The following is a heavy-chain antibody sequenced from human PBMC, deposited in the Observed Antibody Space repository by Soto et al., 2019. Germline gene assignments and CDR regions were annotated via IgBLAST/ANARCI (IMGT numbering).Heavy chain of an antibody. CDR1: GFTFSSYA. Sequence: GGSLRLSCAASGFTFSSYAMSWVRQAPGKGLEWVSAISGSGGSTYYADSVKGRFTISRDNSKNTLYLQMNSLRAEDTAVYYYAKDQGGSYDYFAYWGQGTLVTVSS. CDR2: ISGSGGST. J-gene: IGHJ4*02. D-gene: IGHD3-3*01. V-gene: IGHV3-23*01. CDR3: AKDQGGSYDYFAY.